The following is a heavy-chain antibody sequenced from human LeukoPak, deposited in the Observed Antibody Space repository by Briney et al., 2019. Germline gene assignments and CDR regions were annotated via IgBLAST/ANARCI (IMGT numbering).Heavy chain of an antibody. V-gene: IGHV4-39*07. CDR3: ARAVGSGSFQTYYYYMDV. CDR1: GGAISSSDDY. D-gene: IGHD3-10*01. CDR2: IYYTGSS. Sequence: SETLSLTCSVSGGAISSSDDYWGFVRQTPGKGLEWMGSIYYTGSSHYNPSLKSRVTMSVDTSKNQFSLKLSSVTAADTAVYYCARAVGSGSFQTYYYYMDVWGKGTTVTISS. J-gene: IGHJ6*03.